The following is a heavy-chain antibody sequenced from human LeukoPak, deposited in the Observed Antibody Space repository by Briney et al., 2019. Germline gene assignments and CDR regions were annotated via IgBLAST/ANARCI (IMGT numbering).Heavy chain of an antibody. CDR2: IYYSGNT. CDR3: ARERTLIVGARYWFDP. CDR1: GFTFSSYS. Sequence: GSLRLSCAASGFTFSSYSMNWIRQSPGKGLEWIGSIYYSGNTYYNPSLKSRVTISEDTSKNQFSLKLSSVTAADTAVYYCARERTLIVGARYWFDPWGQGTLVTVSS. J-gene: IGHJ5*02. D-gene: IGHD1-26*01. V-gene: IGHV4-39*07.